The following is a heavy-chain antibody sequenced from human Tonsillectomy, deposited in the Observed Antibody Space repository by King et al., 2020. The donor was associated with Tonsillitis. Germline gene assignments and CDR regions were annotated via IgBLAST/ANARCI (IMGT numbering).Heavy chain of an antibody. CDR3: ARVPPFGGSSEFDY. J-gene: IGHJ4*02. V-gene: IGHV3-30*03. CDR1: GFTFSTYV. D-gene: IGHD2-15*01. CDR2: ISFNENEI. Sequence: VQLVESGGGVVQPGRSLRLSCAASGFTFSTYVMHWVRQAPGKGLEWVAVISFNENEIYYADSVKGRFTISRDNSKNTLYLQMNSLRAEDTAVYYCARVPPFGGSSEFDYWGQGTLVTVSS.